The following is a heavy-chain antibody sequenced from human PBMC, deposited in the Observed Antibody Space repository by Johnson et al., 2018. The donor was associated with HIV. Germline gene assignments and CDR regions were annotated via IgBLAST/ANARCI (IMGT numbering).Heavy chain of an antibody. D-gene: IGHD6-13*01. Sequence: VQLVESGGGVVQPGRSLRLSCAASGFTFRSYAINWVRQAPGKGLEWVAVISYDGSNKYYADSVKGRFTISRDNPKNSLCLQMNSRRADDTALYYCAKPPSLPGYSSSWTLWAFDIWCQGTMVTVSS. V-gene: IGHV3-30-3*02. CDR3: AKPPSLPGYSSSWTLWAFDI. CDR1: GFTFRSYA. CDR2: ISYDGSNK. J-gene: IGHJ3*02.